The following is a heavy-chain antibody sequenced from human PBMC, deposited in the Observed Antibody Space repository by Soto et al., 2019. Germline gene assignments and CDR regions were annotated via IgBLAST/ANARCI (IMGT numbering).Heavy chain of an antibody. CDR3: DNAYRSSSGEFDY. D-gene: IGHD6-6*01. CDR2: IYYSGST. Sequence: SETLSLTCTVSGGSISSGDYYWSWIRQPPGKGLEWIGYIYYSGSTYYNPSLKSRVTISVDTSKNQFSLKLSSVTAADTAVYYCDNAYRSSSGEFDYWGQGTLVTVSS. CDR1: GGSISSGDYY. J-gene: IGHJ4*02. V-gene: IGHV4-30-4*01.